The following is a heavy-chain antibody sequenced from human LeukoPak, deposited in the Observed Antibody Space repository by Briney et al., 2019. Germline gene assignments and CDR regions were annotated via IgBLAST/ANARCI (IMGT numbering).Heavy chain of an antibody. CDR2: ISYDGSNK. D-gene: IGHD3-22*01. CDR1: GFTFSSYG. CDR3: AKSSCCPFEWDYDSSGYLDY. V-gene: IGHV3-30*18. J-gene: IGHJ4*02. Sequence: GGSLRLSCAASGFTFSSYGMHWVRQAPGKGLEWVAVISYDGSNKYYADSVKGRFTISRDNSKNTLYLQMNSLRAEDTAVYYCAKSSCCPFEWDYDSSGYLDYWGQGTLVTVSS.